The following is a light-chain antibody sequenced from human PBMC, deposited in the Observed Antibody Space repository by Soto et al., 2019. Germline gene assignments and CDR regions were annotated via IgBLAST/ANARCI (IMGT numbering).Light chain of an antibody. CDR1: LTIGDS. V-gene: IGKV1-39*01. CDR3: QQTYNLPRT. J-gene: IGKJ1*01. CDR2: GAS. Sequence: DIRMTQSPSSLSASVRDGVTITCRASLTIGDSLSWFQQKVGKPPTLLIYGASALQSGVPARFSGSGSGTDFTLTINNMQREDFATYYCQQTYNLPRTFGQGTKVDIK.